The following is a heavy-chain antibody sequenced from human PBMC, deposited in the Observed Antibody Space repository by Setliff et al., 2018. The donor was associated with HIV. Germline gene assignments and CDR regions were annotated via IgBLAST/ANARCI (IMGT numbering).Heavy chain of an antibody. Sequence: PSETLSLTCTVSGGSISGYYWSWVRQHPEKRLELIGFIHYSGSSDYNPSLKSRITTSVDMSRNQFSLVLSSVTAADTAVYYCARFQAWQLGRRGGYYYYMDVWGKGTTVTVSS. D-gene: IGHD1-1*01. J-gene: IGHJ6*03. V-gene: IGHV4-59*01. CDR2: IHYSGSS. CDR3: ARFQAWQLGRRGGYYYYMDV. CDR1: GGSISGYY.